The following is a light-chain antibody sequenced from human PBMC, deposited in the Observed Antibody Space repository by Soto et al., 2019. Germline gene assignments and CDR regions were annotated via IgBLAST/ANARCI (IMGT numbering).Light chain of an antibody. CDR2: XXX. V-gene: IGLV2-8*01. J-gene: IGLJ2*01. CDR3: SSYGGSNTVV. CDR1: SSDVGGYNY. Sequence: QSALTQPPSASGSPGQSVTISCTGSSSDVGGYNYVSWYQQHPGKAPKLMIYXXXXXXXXXXXXXXGSKSGNTASLTVSGXXXXXXXXYYCSSYGGSNTVVFGGGTQLTVL.